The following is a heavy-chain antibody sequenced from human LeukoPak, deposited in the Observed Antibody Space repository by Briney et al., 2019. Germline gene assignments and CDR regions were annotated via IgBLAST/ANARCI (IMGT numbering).Heavy chain of an antibody. J-gene: IGHJ4*02. CDR1: GFSFSDDW. CDR2: INQDGSKK. D-gene: IGHD2-2*01. Sequence: GGSLRLSCAASGFSFSDDWMCWVRQAPGKGLQSVANINQDGSKKYYADSLKGRFTISRDNAKNSLYLQMSSLRAEDTAVYYCARDHAYRADYWGQGTLVAVSS. CDR3: ARDHAYRADY. V-gene: IGHV3-7*01.